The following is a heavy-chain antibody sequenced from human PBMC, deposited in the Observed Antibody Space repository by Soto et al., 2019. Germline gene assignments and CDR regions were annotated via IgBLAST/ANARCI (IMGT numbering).Heavy chain of an antibody. Sequence: GASVKVSCKASGYTFTNFGISWVRQAPGQGLEWMGWISAYNGNTNFAQKFQGRVTFTRDTSASTVYMEVSSLRSEDTAVYYCARAAYYYESSGYYPGDYWGQGTLVTVSS. D-gene: IGHD3-22*01. J-gene: IGHJ4*02. CDR2: ISAYNGNT. V-gene: IGHV1-18*01. CDR3: ARAAYYYESSGYYPGDY. CDR1: GYTFTNFG.